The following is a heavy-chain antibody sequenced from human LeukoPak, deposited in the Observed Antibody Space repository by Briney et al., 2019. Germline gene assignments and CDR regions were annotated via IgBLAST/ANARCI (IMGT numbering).Heavy chain of an antibody. CDR1: GFTFSTYG. CDR2: ISSDGSNK. Sequence: GRSLRLSCAASGFTFSTYGMHWVRQTPGKGLEWVAVISSDGSNKYYADSVKGRFTISRDTSKSTLYLQMNSLRPEDTAVYYCAKEGPMTTVTTIFWYFDLWGRGTLVTVSS. CDR3: AKEGPMTTVTTIFWYFDL. D-gene: IGHD4-17*01. V-gene: IGHV3-30*18. J-gene: IGHJ2*01.